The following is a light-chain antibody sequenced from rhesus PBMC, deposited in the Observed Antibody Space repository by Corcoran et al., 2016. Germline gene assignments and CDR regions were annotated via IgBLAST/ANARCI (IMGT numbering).Light chain of an antibody. CDR1: QSVSSS. J-gene: IGKJ4*01. Sequence: EIVMTQSPATLSLSPGERATLSCRASQSVSSSLAWYQQQPGQAPRLLIYGASSRAPGIPDRFSGTGSVTEFTLTISSLEPEDFAVYYCQQYSNWPLTFGGGTKVEIK. V-gene: IGKV3-42*03. CDR2: GAS. CDR3: QQYSNWPLT.